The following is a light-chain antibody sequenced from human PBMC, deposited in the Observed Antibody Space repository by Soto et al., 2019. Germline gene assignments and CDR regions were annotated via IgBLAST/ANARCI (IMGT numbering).Light chain of an antibody. V-gene: IGKV3-20*01. J-gene: IGKJ4*01. Sequence: ETVLTQSPGTLSLSPGERATLSCRASQTVSSSYLVWYQQKPGQAPSLLIYGASTRATGTPDRFSGSGSGTDFTLTISRLEPEDVAVYYCQQYGSSPKLTFGGGTKVDIK. CDR2: GAS. CDR3: QQYGSSPKLT. CDR1: QTVSSSY.